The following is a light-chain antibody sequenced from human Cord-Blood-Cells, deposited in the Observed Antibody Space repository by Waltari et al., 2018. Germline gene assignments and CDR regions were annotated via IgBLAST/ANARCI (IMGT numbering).Light chain of an antibody. V-gene: IGLV2-23*02. CDR1: SSDVGSYNL. CDR3: CSYAGSSTFYV. J-gene: IGLJ1*01. Sequence: QSALPQPASVSGSPGQSIPISSTRTSSDVGSYNLFSCYQQHPGKAPKLMIYEVSKRPSGVSNRFSGSKSGNTASLTISGLQAEDEADYYCCSYAGSSTFYVFGTGTKVTVL. CDR2: EVS.